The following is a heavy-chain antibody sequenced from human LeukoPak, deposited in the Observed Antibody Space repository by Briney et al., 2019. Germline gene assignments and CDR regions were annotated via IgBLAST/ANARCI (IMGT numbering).Heavy chain of an antibody. CDR2: FDPEDGET. CDR3: ATGTTGGYGSGSYFLFDY. J-gene: IGHJ4*02. Sequence: ASVKVSCKVSGYTLTELSMHWVRQAPGKGLEWMGGFDPEDGETIYAQKFQGRVTMTEDTSTDTAYMELSSLRSEDTAVYYCATGTTGGYGSGSYFLFDYWAQGTLVTVSS. D-gene: IGHD3-10*01. CDR1: GYTLTELS. V-gene: IGHV1-24*01.